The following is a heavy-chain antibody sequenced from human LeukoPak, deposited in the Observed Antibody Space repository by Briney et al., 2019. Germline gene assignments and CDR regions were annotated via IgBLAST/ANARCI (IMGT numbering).Heavy chain of an antibody. D-gene: IGHD2-15*01. J-gene: IGHJ6*02. V-gene: IGHV3-9*01. CDR2: ISWNSGSI. CDR3: ARDVYCSGGSCSTYYYYGMDV. Sequence: GGSLRLSCAASGFTFDDYAMHWVRQAPGKGLEWVSGISWNSGSIGYADSVKGRFTISRDNAKNSLYLQMSSLRDEDTALYYCARDVYCSGGSCSTYYYYGMDVWGQGTTVTVSS. CDR1: GFTFDDYA.